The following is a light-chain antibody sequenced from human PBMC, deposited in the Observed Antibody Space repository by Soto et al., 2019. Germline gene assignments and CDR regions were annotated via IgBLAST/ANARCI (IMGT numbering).Light chain of an antibody. Sequence: DIQMTQSPSTLSASVGDRVTITCRASQTISTWLAWYQQKPGKAPKFLIQKASTLEGGVPSRFSGSGSGTEFTLTISSLQPDDFATYFCQQYNSYRRTFGGETKVEIK. CDR1: QTISTW. CDR3: QQYNSYRRT. J-gene: IGKJ4*01. V-gene: IGKV1-5*03. CDR2: KAS.